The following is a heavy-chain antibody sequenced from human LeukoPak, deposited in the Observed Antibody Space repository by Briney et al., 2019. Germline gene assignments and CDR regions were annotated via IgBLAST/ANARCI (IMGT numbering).Heavy chain of an antibody. V-gene: IGHV4-59*12. J-gene: IGHJ4*02. CDR1: GGSISSYY. D-gene: IGHD2-15*01. CDR2: IYYSGST. CDR3: ARDTPGKTPFDY. Sequence: SETLSLTCTVSGGSISSYYWSWIRQPPGKGLEWIGYIYYSGSTNYNPSLKSRVTISVDTSKNQFSLKLSSVTAADTAVYYCARDTPGKTPFDYWGQGTLVTVSS.